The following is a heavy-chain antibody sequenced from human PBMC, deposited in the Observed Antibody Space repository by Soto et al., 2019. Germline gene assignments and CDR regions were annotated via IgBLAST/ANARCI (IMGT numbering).Heavy chain of an antibody. CDR1: GFTFISHW. V-gene: IGHV3-74*01. CDR2: INSDGSTT. D-gene: IGHD3-3*01. Sequence: GGSLRVSYAVSGFTFISHWMHWVRQAPGKGLVWVSRINSDGSTTNYADSVKGRFTISRDNAKNTLYLQMNSLRADDTAVYYCARDSSPYYDFWSGFYTYFDYWGQGALVTVSS. J-gene: IGHJ4*02. CDR3: ARDSSPYYDFWSGFYTYFDY.